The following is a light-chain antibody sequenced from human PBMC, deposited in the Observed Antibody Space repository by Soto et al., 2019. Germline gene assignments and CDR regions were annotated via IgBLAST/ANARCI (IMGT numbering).Light chain of an antibody. CDR2: GAS. CDR1: QGIGSY. V-gene: IGKV1-9*01. J-gene: IGKJ4*01. CDR3: QQLNTYPA. Sequence: DLPLTQSPSFLSASVGDRVTITCRASQGIGSYLGWYQQAPGKAHKLLIYGASTLQSGVPSRFSGSGSGTEFTLTISSLQPEDVATYFCQQLNTYPAFGGGTKVE.